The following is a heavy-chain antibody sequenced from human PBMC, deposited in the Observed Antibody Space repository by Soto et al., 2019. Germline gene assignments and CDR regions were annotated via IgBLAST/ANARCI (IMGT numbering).Heavy chain of an antibody. D-gene: IGHD3-16*01. V-gene: IGHV3-30*18. CDR2: ISFDGSNK. J-gene: IGHJ4*02. CDR1: GFTFRSYG. Sequence: GGSLRLSCVASGFTFRSYGMHWVRQASGKGLEWVAVISFDGSNKYYADSVKGRFTISRDNSKNTLYLQMDSLRAEDTAVYYCAKNVVQLSPDLYFDYWGQGTLVTVSS. CDR3: AKNVVQLSPDLYFDY.